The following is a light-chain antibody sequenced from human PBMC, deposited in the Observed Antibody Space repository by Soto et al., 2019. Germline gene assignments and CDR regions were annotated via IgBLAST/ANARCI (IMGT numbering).Light chain of an antibody. V-gene: IGKV2-28*01. Sequence: DIVLTQSPLSLPVTPGEPASISCRSSQSLLQSNGHNHVDWYLQRPGQSPHLLLYLASSRTSGVPARISGSGSGTKFSLQISRVEPEDVVVYYCLQAEKSPLTFGQGTRLEIK. CDR3: LQAEKSPLT. J-gene: IGKJ5*01. CDR1: QSLLQSNGHNH. CDR2: LAS.